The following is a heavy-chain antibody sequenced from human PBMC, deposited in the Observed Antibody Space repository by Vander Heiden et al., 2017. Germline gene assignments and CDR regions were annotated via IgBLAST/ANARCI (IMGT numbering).Heavy chain of an antibody. CDR1: SNAW. CDR2: IKSNTDGGTT. D-gene: IGHD3-10*01. CDR3: TTGPLWFGELSPCVYYYFGMDV. J-gene: IGHJ6*02. Sequence: SNAWMSWVRQAPGKGLEWVGRIKSNTDGGTTDYAAPEKGRCTISRDDSKNTLYLQMNSLKTEDTAVYYCTTGPLWFGELSPCVYYYFGMDVWGQGTTVTVYS. V-gene: IGHV3-15*01.